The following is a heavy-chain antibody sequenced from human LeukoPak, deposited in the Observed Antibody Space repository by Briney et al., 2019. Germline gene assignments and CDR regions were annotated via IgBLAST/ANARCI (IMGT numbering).Heavy chain of an antibody. J-gene: IGHJ4*02. D-gene: IGHD1-14*01. CDR3: AKGRTGSED. Sequence: GGSLRLSCAASGFTFSTYAMSWVRQAPGKGLEWVSAISGSGGSTFHADSVKGRFTISRDNSRNTVYLEMNDLRAEDTAVYYCAKGRTGSEDWGQGILVTVSS. CDR1: GFTFSTYA. V-gene: IGHV3-23*01. CDR2: ISGSGGST.